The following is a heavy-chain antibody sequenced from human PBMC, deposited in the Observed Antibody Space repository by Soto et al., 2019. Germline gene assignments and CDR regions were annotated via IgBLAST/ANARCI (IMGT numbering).Heavy chain of an antibody. Sequence: PGGSLRLSCAASGFTFRNYAMHWVRQAPGKGLEWVATISYDVDNKYYTDSVKGPFTISRDNSKNTLYLQMNSLRPEDTAVYYCARTWGQLSTYYYGMDTWGQGTTVTVSS. V-gene: IGHV3-30-3*01. CDR2: ISYDVDNK. CDR1: GFTFRNYA. D-gene: IGHD3-16*01. CDR3: ARTWGQLSTYYYGMDT. J-gene: IGHJ6*02.